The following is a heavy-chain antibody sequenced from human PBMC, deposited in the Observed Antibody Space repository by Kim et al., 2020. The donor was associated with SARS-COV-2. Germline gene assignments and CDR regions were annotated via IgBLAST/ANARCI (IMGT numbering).Heavy chain of an antibody. J-gene: IGHJ6*02. V-gene: IGHV3-43D*03. D-gene: IGHD5-12*01. CDR3: TKALTLIVATTMDV. Sequence: ADSVKERFTISRDNSKNSLYLQMNSLRAEDTALYYCTKALTLIVATTMDVWGQGTTVTVSS.